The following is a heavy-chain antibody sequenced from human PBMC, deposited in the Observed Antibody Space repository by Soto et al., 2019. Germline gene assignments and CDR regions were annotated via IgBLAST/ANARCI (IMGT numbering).Heavy chain of an antibody. V-gene: IGHV3-23*01. CDR1: GFTFSSYA. CDR3: AKDYSGDYPYWYFDL. Sequence: EVQLLESGGGLVQPGGSLRLSCAASGFTFSSYAMSWVRQAPGKGLEWVSAISGSGGSTYYAASVKGRCTISRDNSKNTLYLQMNSLRAEDTAVYYCAKDYSGDYPYWYFDLWGRGTLVTVSS. CDR2: ISGSGGST. J-gene: IGHJ2*01. D-gene: IGHD4-17*01.